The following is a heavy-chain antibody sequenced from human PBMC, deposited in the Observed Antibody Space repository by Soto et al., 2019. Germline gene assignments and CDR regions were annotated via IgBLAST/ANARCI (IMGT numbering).Heavy chain of an antibody. CDR1: GSSQIIVSYY. V-gene: IGHV4-61*01. J-gene: IGHJ4*02. Sequence: GSSQIIVSYYWSWIRQPPGKGLEWIGYIRYSGRTNISPSVKSRVSISEDRTKNQFSLKLSSVTAADTAVYYCARVGGNTFDYWGQGTLVTVSS. CDR3: ARVGGNTFDY. CDR2: IRYSGRT. D-gene: IGHD3-16*01.